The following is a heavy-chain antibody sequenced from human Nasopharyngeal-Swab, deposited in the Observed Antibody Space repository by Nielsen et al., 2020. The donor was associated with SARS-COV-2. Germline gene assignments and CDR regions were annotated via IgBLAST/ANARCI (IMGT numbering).Heavy chain of an antibody. J-gene: IGHJ5*02. CDR2: IYYSGST. V-gene: IGHV4-39*01. CDR1: GGSISSSSYY. D-gene: IGHD3-22*01. Sequence: SETLSLTCTVSGGSISSSSYYWGWIRQPPGKGREWSGSIYYSGSTYYSPSLKSRVTISVDTSKNQFSLKLSSVTAADTAVYYCASNYYDSSGYYFWFDPWGQGTLVTVSS. CDR3: ASNYYDSSGYYFWFDP.